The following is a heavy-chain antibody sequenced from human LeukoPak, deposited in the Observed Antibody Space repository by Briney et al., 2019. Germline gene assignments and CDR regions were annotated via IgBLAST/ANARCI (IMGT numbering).Heavy chain of an antibody. J-gene: IGHJ3*02. CDR2: ILSSGST. CDR1: GGSISNYY. CDR3: ARDFSDSGYDWGAFDI. V-gene: IGHV4-59*01. D-gene: IGHD5-12*01. Sequence: PSETLSLTCTVSGGSISNYYWNWIRQPPGKGLEWIGYILSSGSTHHNPSLTSRISLSVDTSKNQFSLKLSSVTAADTAVYYCARDFSDSGYDWGAFDIWGQGTMVTVSS.